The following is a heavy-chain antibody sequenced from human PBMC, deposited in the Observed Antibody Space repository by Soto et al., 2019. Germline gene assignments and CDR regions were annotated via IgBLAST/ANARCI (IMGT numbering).Heavy chain of an antibody. CDR3: ARPGIEYQLLTPFDY. J-gene: IGHJ4*02. D-gene: IGHD2-2*01. CDR2: IIPIFGTA. V-gene: IGHV1-69*06. Sequence: SVKVSCKASGGTFSSYAISWVRQAPGQGLEWMGGIIPIFGTANYAQKFQGRVTITADKSTSTAYMELSSLRSEDTAVYYCARPGIEYQLLTPFDYWGQGTLVTVSS. CDR1: GGTFSSYA.